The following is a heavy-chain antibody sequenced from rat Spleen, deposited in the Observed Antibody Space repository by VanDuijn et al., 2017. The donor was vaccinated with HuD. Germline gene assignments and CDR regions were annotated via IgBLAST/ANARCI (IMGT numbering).Heavy chain of an antibody. CDR3: ARLYSTYINWDVMDA. D-gene: IGHD1-2*01. CDR2: ISISGSRT. Sequence: EVQLVESGGGLVQPGRSLKLSCAASGFTFSDYYMAWVRQAPRKGLEWVAIISISGSRTSYSDSVKGRFTISRDNAKISLYLQMNSLKSEDTATYYCARLYSTYINWDVMDAWGQGASVTVSS. V-gene: IGHV5-7*01. J-gene: IGHJ4*01. CDR1: GFTFSDYY.